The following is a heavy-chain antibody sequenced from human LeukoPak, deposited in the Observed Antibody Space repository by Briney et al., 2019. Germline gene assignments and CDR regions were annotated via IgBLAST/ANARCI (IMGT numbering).Heavy chain of an antibody. Sequence: SETLSLTCAVYGGSFSGYYWSWIRQPPEKGLEWIGEINHSGSTNYNPSLKSRVTISVDTSKNQFSLKLSSVTAADTAVYYCARGPLYDFWSGSPRRDAFDIWGQGTMVTVSS. V-gene: IGHV4-34*01. CDR2: INHSGST. CDR3: ARGPLYDFWSGSPRRDAFDI. J-gene: IGHJ3*02. CDR1: GGSFSGYY. D-gene: IGHD3-3*01.